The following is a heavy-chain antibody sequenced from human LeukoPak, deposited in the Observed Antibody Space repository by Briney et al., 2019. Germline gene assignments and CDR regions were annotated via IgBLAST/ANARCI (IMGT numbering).Heavy chain of an antibody. Sequence: ASVKVSCKASGYTFTSYGISWVRQAPGQGLEWMGWISAYNGNTNYAQKLQGRVTMTTDTSTSTAYMELRSLTSDDTAVYYCARGAYDVLTGYKFEYWGQGSLVTVSS. J-gene: IGHJ4*02. V-gene: IGHV1-18*01. CDR1: GYTFTSYG. CDR3: ARGAYDVLTGYKFEY. D-gene: IGHD3-9*01. CDR2: ISAYNGNT.